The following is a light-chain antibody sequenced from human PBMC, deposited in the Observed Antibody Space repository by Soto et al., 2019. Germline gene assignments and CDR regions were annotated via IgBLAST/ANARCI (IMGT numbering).Light chain of an antibody. CDR2: GAS. CDR1: QSVSNNY. CDR3: QKRSNWPIT. V-gene: IGKV3D-20*02. J-gene: IGKJ5*01. Sequence: EIVLTQSPGTLSLSPWERATLSCRASQSVSNNYLAWYQQKPGQAPRLLIYGASNRATGIPDRFSGSGSGTDFTLTISSLEPEDFAVYYCQKRSNWPITCGQGTRLEIK.